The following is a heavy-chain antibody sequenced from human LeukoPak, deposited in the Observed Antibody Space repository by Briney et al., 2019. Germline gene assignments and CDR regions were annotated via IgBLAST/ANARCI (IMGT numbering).Heavy chain of an antibody. CDR3: ARAYGDYDFKPYYYFDY. CDR2: ISSSGSTI. D-gene: IGHD4-17*01. Sequence: GGSLRLSCAASGFTFSDYYMSWIRQAPGKGLEWVSYISSSGSTIYYADSVKGRFTISRDNAKNSLYLQMNSLRAEDTAVDYCARAYGDYDFKPYYYFDYWGQGTLVTVSS. CDR1: GFTFSDYY. J-gene: IGHJ4*02. V-gene: IGHV3-11*01.